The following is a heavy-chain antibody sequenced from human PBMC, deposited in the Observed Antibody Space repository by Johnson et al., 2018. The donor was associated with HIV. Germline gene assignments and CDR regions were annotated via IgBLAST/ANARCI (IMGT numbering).Heavy chain of an antibody. CDR3: AKDQRGWFIAGAFDI. J-gene: IGHJ3*02. D-gene: IGHD6-19*01. Sequence: QVQLVESGGGVVKPGGSLRLSCEASGFSFSAYYMTWIRQAPGKGLEWVSSISSSGTPKYYADSVKGRFTISRDNGKNSLYLQMNSLRVEDTALYYCAKDQRGWFIAGAFDIWGQGTMVNVSS. CDR2: ISSSGTPK. V-gene: IGHV3-11*04. CDR1: GFSFSAYY.